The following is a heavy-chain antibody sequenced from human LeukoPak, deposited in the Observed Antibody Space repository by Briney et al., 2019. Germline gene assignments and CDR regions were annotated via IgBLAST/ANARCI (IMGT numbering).Heavy chain of an antibody. CDR1: GYTLTELS. CDR2: FDPEDGET. CDR3: ATAPTPPYEWELLT. J-gene: IGHJ5*02. V-gene: IGHV1-24*01. D-gene: IGHD1-26*01. Sequence: ASVTVSCKVSGYTLTELSMHWVRQAPGKGLEWMGGFDPEDGETIYAQKFQGRATMTEDTSTDTAYMELSSLRSEDTAVYYCATAPTPPYEWELLTWGQGTLVTVSS.